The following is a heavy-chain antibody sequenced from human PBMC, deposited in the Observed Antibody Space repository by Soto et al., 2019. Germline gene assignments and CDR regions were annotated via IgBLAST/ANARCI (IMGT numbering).Heavy chain of an antibody. CDR3: VRGGYVHAFDY. CDR2: IYYSGNT. D-gene: IGHD5-12*01. Sequence: SETLSLTCTVSGGSISYYYWGWIRQPPGKGLEWIGSIYYSGNTHYNPSLKSRVTISVDTSMNQFSLNLDSVTAVDSAVYYCVRGGYVHAFDYWGQGTLVTVSS. V-gene: IGHV4-59*01. CDR1: GGSISYYY. J-gene: IGHJ4*02.